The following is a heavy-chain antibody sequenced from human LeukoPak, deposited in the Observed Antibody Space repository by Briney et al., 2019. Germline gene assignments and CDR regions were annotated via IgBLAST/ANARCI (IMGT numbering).Heavy chain of an antibody. CDR3: AGGPTVTTASFDY. CDR2: IYPGDSDT. D-gene: IGHD4-17*01. V-gene: IGHV5-51*01. Sequence: PGESLKISCKGSGNSFTSNWIGWVRQMPGKGLEWMGIIYPGDSDTRYSPSFQGQVTISADKSISTAYLQWSSLKASDTAMYYCAGGPTVTTASFDYWGQGTLVTVSS. CDR1: GNSFTSNW. J-gene: IGHJ4*02.